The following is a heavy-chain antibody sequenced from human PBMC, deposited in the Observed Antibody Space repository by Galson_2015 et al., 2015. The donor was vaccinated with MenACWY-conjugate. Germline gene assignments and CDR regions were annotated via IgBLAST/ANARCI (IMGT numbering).Heavy chain of an antibody. CDR3: TSRGTYYYDSSGYYNRPFDY. CDR1: GFTFGDYA. V-gene: IGHV3-49*03. CDR2: IRSKAYGGTT. D-gene: IGHD3-22*01. J-gene: IGHJ4*02. Sequence: SLRLSCAASGFTFGDYAMSWFRQAPGKGLEWVGFIRSKAYGGTTEYAASVKGRFTISRDDSKSIAYLQMNSLKTEDTAVYYCTSRGTYYYDSSGYYNRPFDYWGQGTLVTVSS.